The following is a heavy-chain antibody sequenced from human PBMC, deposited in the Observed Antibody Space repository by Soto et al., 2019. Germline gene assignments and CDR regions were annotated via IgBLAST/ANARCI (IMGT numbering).Heavy chain of an antibody. CDR3: AKSLFGGHF. D-gene: IGHD2-15*01. J-gene: IGHJ4*02. Sequence: EVQLLESGGDLVQPGGSLRLSCATSGFTFSTYGMSWVRQAPGKGLQWVAGIEGNGRTTSYVDSVKGRFTISRDNFRNTHYRQMNSRTAEDTVIYYGAKSLFGGHFWGQGTLVTVSS. V-gene: IGHV3-23*01. CDR1: GFTFSTYG. CDR2: IEGNGRTT.